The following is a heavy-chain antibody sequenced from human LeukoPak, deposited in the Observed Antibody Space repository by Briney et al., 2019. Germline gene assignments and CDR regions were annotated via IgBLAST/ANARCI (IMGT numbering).Heavy chain of an antibody. Sequence: SETLSLTCTVSGGSISSGSYYWSWIRQPAGKGLEWIGRIYTSGSTNYNPSLKSRVTISVDTSKNQFSLKLSPVTAADTAVYYCARFGIYNVYWGQGTLVTVSS. CDR3: ARFGIYNVY. CDR2: IYTSGST. J-gene: IGHJ4*02. V-gene: IGHV4-61*02. CDR1: GGSISSGSYY. D-gene: IGHD1-1*01.